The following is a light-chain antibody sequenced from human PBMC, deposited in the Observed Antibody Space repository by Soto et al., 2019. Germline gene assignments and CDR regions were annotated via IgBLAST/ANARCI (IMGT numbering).Light chain of an antibody. CDR1: SSDVGGYNY. CDR2: EVN. Sequence: QSALTQPASVPGSPGQSITISCAGTSSDVGGYNYVSWYQQHPGKAPKLVIFEVNNRPSGVSNRFSGSKSANTASLIISGLQAEDEAEYYCSSYTSSSSQVFGGGTKLTVL. J-gene: IGLJ3*02. CDR3: SSYTSSSSQV. V-gene: IGLV2-14*01.